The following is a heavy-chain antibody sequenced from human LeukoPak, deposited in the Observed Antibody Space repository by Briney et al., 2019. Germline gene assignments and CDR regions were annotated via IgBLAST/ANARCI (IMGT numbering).Heavy chain of an antibody. CDR2: IYYSGST. D-gene: IGHD1-26*01. V-gene: IGHV4-30-4*08. J-gene: IGHJ4*02. CDR3: ATRIVGAAKLDY. CDR1: GGSISSGDYY. Sequence: SETLSLTCTVSGGSISSGDYYWSWIRQPPGKGLERIVYIYYSGSTYYNPSLKSRLTISVDTSKNQFSLKLSSMTAADTAVYYCATRIVGAAKLDYWGQGTLVTVSS.